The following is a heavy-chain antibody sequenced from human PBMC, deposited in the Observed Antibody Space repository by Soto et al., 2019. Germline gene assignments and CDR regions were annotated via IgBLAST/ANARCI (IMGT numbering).Heavy chain of an antibody. CDR2: IYYSGST. CDR1: GGSIISSSCY. CDR3: ARSRDGVVDH. D-gene: IGHD2-15*01. V-gene: IGHV4-39*06. Sequence: SQTLSLTCTVAGGSIISSSCYCCWIHQPPGKGLEWIASIYYSGSTYYNPPLKSRVTMSVDTSKNQCALKLSSVTAVHTAVYYCARSRDGVVDHWGQRPLVTVSS. J-gene: IGHJ4*02.